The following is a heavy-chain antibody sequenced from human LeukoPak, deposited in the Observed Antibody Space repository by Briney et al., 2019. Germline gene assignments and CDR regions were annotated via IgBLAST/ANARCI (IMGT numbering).Heavy chain of an antibody. J-gene: IGHJ5*02. CDR3: ARYDYRGVTNFDP. Sequence: SETLSLTCTVSGGSISPYFWSWFRQPPGKGLEWIGYISYTGSTIYSPSLKSRVTISVDTSKNQFSLQLTSVTAADTAVYYCARYDYRGVTNFDPWGQGTLVTVSS. CDR1: GGSISPYF. V-gene: IGHV4-59*01. CDR2: ISYTGST. D-gene: IGHD3-10*01.